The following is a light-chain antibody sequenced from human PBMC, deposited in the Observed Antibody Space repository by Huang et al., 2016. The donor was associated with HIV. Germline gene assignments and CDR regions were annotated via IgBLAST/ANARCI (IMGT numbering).Light chain of an antibody. CDR2: GAS. J-gene: IGKJ5*01. V-gene: IGKV3-15*01. Sequence: DIVLTPSPATLSVSPGERATLSCRASQSVSSNLAWYQQKPGQAPRLLIFGASTRATCIPARCSGSGSGTEFTLTISSLQSEDFAIYYCQQYNNWPPTFGQGTRLEIK. CDR1: QSVSSN. CDR3: QQYNNWPPT.